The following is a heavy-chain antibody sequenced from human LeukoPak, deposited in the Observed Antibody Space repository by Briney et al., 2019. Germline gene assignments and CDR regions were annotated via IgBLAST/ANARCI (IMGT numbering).Heavy chain of an antibody. J-gene: IGHJ6*02. CDR1: GFTFSSYG. D-gene: IGHD6-19*01. V-gene: IGHV3-30*18. CDR2: ISYDGSKK. Sequence: GGSLRLSCAASGFTFSSYGMHWDRQAPGKGLEWVAVISYDGSKKYYADSVKGRFTISRDNSKNTLYLQMNSLRAEDTAVYYCAKVELVSRADSGQTDDYYYGMDVWGQGTTVTVSS. CDR3: AKVELVSRADSGQTDDYYYGMDV.